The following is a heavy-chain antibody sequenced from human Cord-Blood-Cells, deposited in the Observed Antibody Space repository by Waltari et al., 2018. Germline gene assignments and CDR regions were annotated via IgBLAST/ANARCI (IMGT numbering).Heavy chain of an antibody. D-gene: IGHD3-10*01. CDR2: IYYRGST. CDR1: GGSISSSSYY. J-gene: IGHJ4*02. CDR3: ARGGGMDYYGSGSYYDY. V-gene: IGHV4-39*01. Sequence: QLQLQESGPGLVKPSETLSLTCTVSGGSISSSSYYWGWIRQPPGKGLEWIGSIYYRGSTYYSPSLKSRVTISVDTSKNQFSLKLSSVTAADTAVYYCARGGGMDYYGSGSYYDYWGQGTLVTVSS.